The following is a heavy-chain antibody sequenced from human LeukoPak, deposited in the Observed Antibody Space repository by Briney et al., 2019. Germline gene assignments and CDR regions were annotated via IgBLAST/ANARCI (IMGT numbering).Heavy chain of an antibody. Sequence: PGGSLRLSCAASGFTFSSYWMHWVRQAPGKGLVWVSRINSDGSSTSYADSVKGRFTISRDNAKNTLYLQMNSLRAEDTAVYYCATSWAPGPGHYGSGSFWGQGTLVTVSS. CDR2: INSDGSST. D-gene: IGHD3-10*01. CDR1: GFTFSSYW. CDR3: ATSWAPGPGHYGSGSF. V-gene: IGHV3-74*01. J-gene: IGHJ4*02.